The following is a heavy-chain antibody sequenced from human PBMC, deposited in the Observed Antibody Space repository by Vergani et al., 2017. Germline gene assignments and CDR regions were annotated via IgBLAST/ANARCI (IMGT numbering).Heavy chain of an antibody. V-gene: IGHV3-30*18. CDR3: AKYDFWSGYS. D-gene: IGHD3-3*01. CDR1: GFTFSSYG. Sequence: QVQLVESGGGMVKPGRSLRLSCAASGFTFSSYGMHWVRQAPGQGLEWVAVISYDGSNKYYADSVKGRFTISRDNAKNTLYLQMNSLRAEDTAVYYCAKYDFWSGYSWGQGTLVTVSS. CDR2: ISYDGSNK. J-gene: IGHJ4*02.